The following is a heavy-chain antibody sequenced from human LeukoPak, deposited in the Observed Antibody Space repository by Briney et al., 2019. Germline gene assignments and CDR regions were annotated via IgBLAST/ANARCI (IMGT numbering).Heavy chain of an antibody. D-gene: IGHD1-26*01. CDR1: GGSFSGYY. CDR3: ATIGSPDY. Sequence: SETLSLTCAVYGGSFSGYYWSWIRQPPGKGLEWIGEINHSGSTNYNPSLKNRVTISQDPSKNQFSLNLRSVTAADTAVYYCATIGSPDYWGQGTLVAVSS. V-gene: IGHV4-34*01. J-gene: IGHJ4*02. CDR2: INHSGST.